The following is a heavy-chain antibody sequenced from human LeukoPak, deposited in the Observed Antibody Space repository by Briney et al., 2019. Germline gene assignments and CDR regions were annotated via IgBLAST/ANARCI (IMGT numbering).Heavy chain of an antibody. D-gene: IGHD2/OR15-2a*01. CDR1: GGSVTSGNYY. CDR2: IYYSGST. J-gene: IGHJ3*02. CDR3: ARENRATAGLDAFAI. V-gene: IGHV4-61*01. Sequence: SETLSLTCTLSGGSVTSGNYYWSWIRHPPGKGLEWIGYIYYSGSTNYNPSLKSRVTMSLDTAKNQFSLKLSSVTAADTAVYYCARENRATAGLDAFAIWGQGTMVIVSS.